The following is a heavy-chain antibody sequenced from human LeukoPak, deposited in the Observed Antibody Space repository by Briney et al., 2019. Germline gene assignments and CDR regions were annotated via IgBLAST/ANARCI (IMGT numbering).Heavy chain of an antibody. D-gene: IGHD3-10*01. CDR1: GFTFSSYA. CDR3: ADPVLLSDY. J-gene: IGHJ4*02. V-gene: IGHV3-23*01. Sequence: GGSLRLSCAASGFTFSSYAMSWVRQAPGKGLEWVSVISGSGGSTYYADSVKGRFTISRDNSKNTLYLRMNSLGAEDTAVYYCADPVLLSDYWGQGTLVTVSS. CDR2: ISGSGGST.